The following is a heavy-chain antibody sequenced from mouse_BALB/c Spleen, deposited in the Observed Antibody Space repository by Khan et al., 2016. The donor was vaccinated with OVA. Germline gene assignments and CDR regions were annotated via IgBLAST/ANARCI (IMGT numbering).Heavy chain of an antibody. D-gene: IGHD1-1*01. CDR1: GYTFTNYG. Sequence: QIQLVQSGPELKKPGETVKISCKASGYTFTNYGMNWVKQAPGKGLKWMGWINTYTGEPTYADDFKGRFAFSLDTSGSTAYLQINNLKNEDTATYFCARRYYGSSWFAYWGQGTLVTVSA. CDR3: ARRYYGSSWFAY. CDR2: INTYTGEP. V-gene: IGHV9-3-1*01. J-gene: IGHJ3*01.